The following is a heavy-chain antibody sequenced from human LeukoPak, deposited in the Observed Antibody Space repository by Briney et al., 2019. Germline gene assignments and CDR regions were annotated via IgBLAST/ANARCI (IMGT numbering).Heavy chain of an antibody. D-gene: IGHD3-9*01. CDR2: FDPEDGET. J-gene: IGHJ4*02. V-gene: IGHV1-24*01. CDR1: GYTLTELS. CDR3: ATDILTGYYASRY. Sequence: ASVTVSCKVSGYTLTELSMHWVLQAPGKGLEWMGGFDPEDGETIYAQKCQGRVTMTEDTSTDTAYMELSSLRSEDTAVYYCATDILTGYYASRYWGQGTLVTVSS.